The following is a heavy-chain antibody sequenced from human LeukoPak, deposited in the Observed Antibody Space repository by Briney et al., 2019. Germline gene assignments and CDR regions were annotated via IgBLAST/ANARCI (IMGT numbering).Heavy chain of an antibody. J-gene: IGHJ4*02. Sequence: SETLSLTCTVSGGSISSSSYYWGWIRQPPGKGLEWIGSIYYSGSTYYNPSLKSRVTISVDTSKNQFSLKLSSVTAADTAVYYCARVRPRYYYDSSGPHDYWGQGTLVTVSS. CDR1: GGSISSSSYY. V-gene: IGHV4-39*07. CDR2: IYYSGST. CDR3: ARVRPRYYYDSSGPHDY. D-gene: IGHD3-22*01.